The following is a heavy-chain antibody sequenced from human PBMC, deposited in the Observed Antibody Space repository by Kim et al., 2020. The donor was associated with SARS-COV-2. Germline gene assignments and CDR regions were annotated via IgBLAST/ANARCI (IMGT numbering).Heavy chain of an antibody. CDR2: T. V-gene: IGHV3-53*01. D-gene: IGHD6-19*01. CDR3: ATSRGWRLPFDS. J-gene: IGHJ4*02. Sequence: TYDADSVKGRFTISRDNSKNILYLQMNNRRAEDTAVYYCATSRGWRLPFDSWGQGTLVTVSS.